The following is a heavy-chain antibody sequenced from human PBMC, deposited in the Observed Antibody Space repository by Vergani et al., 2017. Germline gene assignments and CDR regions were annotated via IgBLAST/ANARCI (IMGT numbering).Heavy chain of an antibody. J-gene: IGHJ4*02. D-gene: IGHD2-15*01. V-gene: IGHV4-61*02. CDR3: ARGSCLGGSCYKPLLDY. Sequence: QVQLQESGPGLVKPSQTLSLTCTVSGGSINSHNYYWSWIRQPAGKGLEWIGRIHTSGSTNYNPSLKSRVTMSEDTSKHQFSLNLTSVTAADTAVYFCARGSCLGGSCYKPLLDYWGQGILVTVSS. CDR2: IHTSGST. CDR1: GGSINSHNYY.